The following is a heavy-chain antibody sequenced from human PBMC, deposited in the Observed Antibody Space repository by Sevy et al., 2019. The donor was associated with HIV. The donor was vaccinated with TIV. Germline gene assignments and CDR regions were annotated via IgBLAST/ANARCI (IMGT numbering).Heavy chain of an antibody. Sequence: GSLRLSCAASGFTFSSYWMSWVRQAPGKGLEWVANIKQDGSEKYYVDSVKGRFTISRDNAKNSLYLQMNSLRAEDTAVYYCARGGIVVTAAHAFDIWGQGTMVTVSS. CDR3: ARGGIVVTAAHAFDI. D-gene: IGHD2-21*02. CDR1: GFTFSSYW. J-gene: IGHJ3*02. CDR2: IKQDGSEK. V-gene: IGHV3-7*01.